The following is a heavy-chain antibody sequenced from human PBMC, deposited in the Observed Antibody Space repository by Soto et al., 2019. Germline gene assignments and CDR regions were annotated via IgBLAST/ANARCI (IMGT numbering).Heavy chain of an antibody. J-gene: IGHJ1*01. D-gene: IGHD5-12*01. CDR3: ARGDGYNTRYFQH. V-gene: IGHV6-1*01. CDR1: GDSVSSNSAA. Sequence: SHTLSLTCAISGDSVSSNSAAWNLIRQSPSRGLEWLGRTYYRSKWYNDYSVSVKSRITINPDTSKNQFSLQLNSVTPEDTAVYYCARGDGYNTRYFQHWGEGTLVTVSS. CDR2: TYYRSKWYN.